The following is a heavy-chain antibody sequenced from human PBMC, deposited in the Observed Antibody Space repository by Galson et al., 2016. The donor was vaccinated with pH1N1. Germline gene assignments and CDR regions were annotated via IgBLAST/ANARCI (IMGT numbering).Heavy chain of an antibody. Sequence: SVKVSCKASGFTFTTYGLTWVRQAPGQGLEWMGWISDNNGDSHYAQKVKGRVAVTIDTSTSTAYLGVRGLTSDDTAVYYCARKGTGWPLDFWGQGTLVTVSS. CDR2: ISDNNGDS. J-gene: IGHJ4*02. V-gene: IGHV1-18*01. CDR1: GFTFTTYG. CDR3: ARKGTGWPLDF. D-gene: IGHD7-27*01.